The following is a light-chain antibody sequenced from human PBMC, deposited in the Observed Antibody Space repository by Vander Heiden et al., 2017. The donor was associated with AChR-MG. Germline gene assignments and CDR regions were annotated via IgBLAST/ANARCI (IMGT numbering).Light chain of an antibody. CDR2: GAS. CDR3: QQYNKWAAIT. CDR1: QSISSN. Sequence: EIVLTQSPATLSVSPGERATLPCRASQSISSNLAWYQQKPGQAPRLLIYGASTRATGIPTRFSGSGSGTEFTLTISSLQSEDFAAYYCQQYNKWAAITFAQGTRLEMK. J-gene: IGKJ5*01. V-gene: IGKV3-15*01.